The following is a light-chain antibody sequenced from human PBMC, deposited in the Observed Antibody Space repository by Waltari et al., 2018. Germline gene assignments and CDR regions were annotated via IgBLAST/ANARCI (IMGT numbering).Light chain of an antibody. CDR2: DIN. J-gene: IGLJ3*02. V-gene: IGLV2-11*01. Sequence: QSALTQPRSVSGSPGQSVTISCTGTSSDVGGYNYVSWYQQHPDKAPKLIIYDINKRPSGVPDRFSGSKSGSSASLAINGLQAEDEADYYCQSFDSNVRGGVVFGGGTKVTVL. CDR3: QSFDSNVRGGVV. CDR1: SSDVGGYNY.